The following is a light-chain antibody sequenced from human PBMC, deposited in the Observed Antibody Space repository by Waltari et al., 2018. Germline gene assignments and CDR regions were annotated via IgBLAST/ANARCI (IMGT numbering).Light chain of an antibody. J-gene: IGLJ2*01. Sequence: SSELTQDPAVSVALGQTVRITCHGDSRRRSSASWYQQRPGQAPILVLYGQNNRPSGIPDRFSGSTSGNTASLTITRAQAEDEGDYYCHSRDTSSTRLFGGGTRVTV. CDR3: HSRDTSSTRL. V-gene: IGLV3-19*01. CDR2: GQN. CDR1: SRRRSS.